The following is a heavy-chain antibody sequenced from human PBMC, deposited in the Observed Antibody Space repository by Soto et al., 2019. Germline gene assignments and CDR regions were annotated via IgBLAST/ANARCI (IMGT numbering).Heavy chain of an antibody. J-gene: IGHJ4*02. CDR1: GGSIRSYY. V-gene: IGHV4-59*01. CDR3: ARGNFWSGPQNYYFDY. D-gene: IGHD3-3*01. Sequence: SETLSLTCTVSGGSIRSYYWSWIRQPPGKGLEWIGYIYYSGSTDYNPSLKSRVTISVDTSKNQFPLKLSSVTAADTAVYYCARGNFWSGPQNYYFDYWGQETLVTVSS. CDR2: IYYSGST.